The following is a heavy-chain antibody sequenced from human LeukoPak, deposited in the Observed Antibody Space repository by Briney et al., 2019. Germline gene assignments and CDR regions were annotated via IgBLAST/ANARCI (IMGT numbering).Heavy chain of an antibody. J-gene: IGHJ4*02. D-gene: IGHD2-15*01. CDR3: AKSPVVVVAASDH. CDR1: GFTFSSYG. V-gene: IGHV3-30*02. CDR2: IRYDGSNK. Sequence: GGSLRLSCAASGFTFSSYGMHWVRQAPGKGLEWVAFIRYDGSNKYYADSVKGRFTISRDNSKNTLYLQMNSLRAEDTAVYYCAKSPVVVVAASDHWGQGTLVTVSS.